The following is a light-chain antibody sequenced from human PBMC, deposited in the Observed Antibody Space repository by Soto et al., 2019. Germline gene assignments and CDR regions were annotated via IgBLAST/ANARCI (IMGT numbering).Light chain of an antibody. CDR1: SGHSNYA. V-gene: IGLV4-69*01. J-gene: IGLJ3*02. Sequence: QLVLTQSPSASASLGASVKLTCTLSSGHSNYAIAWHQQQPQKGPRYLMKLNSDGSHSKGDGVPDRFSGSSSGAERYLTISSIQSEDEADYYCQTWGTGIRVFGGGTKVTVL. CDR2: LNSDGSH. CDR3: QTWGTGIRV.